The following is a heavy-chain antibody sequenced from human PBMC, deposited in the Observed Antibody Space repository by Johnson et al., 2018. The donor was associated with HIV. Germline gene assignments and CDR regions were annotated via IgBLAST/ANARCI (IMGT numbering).Heavy chain of an antibody. CDR3: AREEGSDILTRGDAFDI. Sequence: QVQLVESGGGLVKPGGSLRLSCAASGFSFNDYYMSWIRQAPGKGLEWVSYISNSGSTINYADSVKGRFTISRDNAKNSLSLQMNSLRAEDTAIYYCAREEGSDILTRGDAFDIWGQGTMVAVSS. V-gene: IGHV3-11*04. CDR2: ISNSGSTI. D-gene: IGHD3-9*01. J-gene: IGHJ3*02. CDR1: GFSFNDYY.